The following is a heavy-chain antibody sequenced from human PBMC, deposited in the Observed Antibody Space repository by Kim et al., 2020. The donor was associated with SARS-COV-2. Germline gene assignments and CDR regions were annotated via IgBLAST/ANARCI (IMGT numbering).Heavy chain of an antibody. Sequence: GESLKISCRGSGHSFTRYWISWVRQMPGKGLEWMGRLDPSDSETNYSPSFQGHVTITADKSINTAYLQWSSLKASDTAVYYCASNYYESTGYYPAFIWGQGTLLTVPA. V-gene: IGHV5-10-1*01. D-gene: IGHD3-22*01. CDR2: LDPSDSET. J-gene: IGHJ4*02. CDR1: GHSFTRYW. CDR3: ASNYYESTGYYPAFI.